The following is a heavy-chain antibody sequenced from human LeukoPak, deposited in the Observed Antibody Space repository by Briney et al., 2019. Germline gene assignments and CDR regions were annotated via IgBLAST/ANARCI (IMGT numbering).Heavy chain of an antibody. J-gene: IGHJ4*02. CDR3: ARGAMVRGVKFDY. Sequence: SETLSLTCPVSGGSLSSSNWWSWVRQPPGKGLEWIGEIYHSGSTNYNPSLKSRVTISVDKSKNQFSLKLSSVTAADTAVYYCARGAMVRGVKFDYWGQGTLVTVSS. CDR1: GGSLSSSNW. CDR2: IYHSGST. D-gene: IGHD3-10*01. V-gene: IGHV4-4*02.